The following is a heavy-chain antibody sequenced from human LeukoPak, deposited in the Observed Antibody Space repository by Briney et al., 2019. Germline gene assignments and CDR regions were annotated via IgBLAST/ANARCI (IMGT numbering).Heavy chain of an antibody. CDR2: IYYSGST. D-gene: IGHD5-24*01. V-gene: IGHV4-39*07. J-gene: IGHJ5*02. CDR1: GGSISSSSYY. Sequence: PSETLSLTCTVSGGSISSSSYYWGWIRQPPGKGLEWIGSIYYSGSTYYNPSLKSRVTISVDTSKNQFSLKLSSVTAADTAVYYCAREMATIFSYWFDPWGQGTLVTVSS. CDR3: AREMATIFSYWFDP.